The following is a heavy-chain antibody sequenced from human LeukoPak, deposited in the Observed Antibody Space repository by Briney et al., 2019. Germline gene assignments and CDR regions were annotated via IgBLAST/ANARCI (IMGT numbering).Heavy chain of an antibody. CDR3: ARAYYYDSSGYYYGFDY. J-gene: IGHJ4*02. Sequence: SETLSLTCTVSGVSISSYYWSWIRQPAGKGLEWIGRIYTSGSTNYNPSLKSRVTISVDTSKNQFSLKLSSVTAADTAVYYCARAYYYDSSGYYYGFDYWGQGTLVTVSS. CDR1: GVSISSYY. D-gene: IGHD3-22*01. V-gene: IGHV4-4*07. CDR2: IYTSGST.